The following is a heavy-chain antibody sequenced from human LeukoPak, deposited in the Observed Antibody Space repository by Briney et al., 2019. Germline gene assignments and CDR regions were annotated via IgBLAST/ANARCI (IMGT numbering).Heavy chain of an antibody. CDR1: GFTFNSYT. D-gene: IGHD2-21*01. J-gene: IGHJ4*02. Sequence: GGSLRLSCAGSGFTFNSYTMSWVRQAPGKGLEWVSGISGSGGSTYYADSARGRFTISRDNSKNTLYLQMNSLRAEDTAVYYCAKRVQSITWHAAFDYWGQGTLVIVSS. CDR2: ISGSGGST. CDR3: AKRVQSITWHAAFDY. V-gene: IGHV3-23*01.